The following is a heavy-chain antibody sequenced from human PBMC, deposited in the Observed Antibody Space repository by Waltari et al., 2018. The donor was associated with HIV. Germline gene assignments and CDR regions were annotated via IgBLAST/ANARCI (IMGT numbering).Heavy chain of an antibody. V-gene: IGHV3-7*01. CDR1: GFPFTSHR. J-gene: IGHJ6*02. D-gene: IGHD3-3*01. CDR3: VRENDFGTIFFNYYYAMDV. CDR2: RKDDGNEK. Sequence: LQLVESGGGLVHRGGYVRLSCTASGFPFTSHRMRWVGQAPGKALEWVANRKDDGNEKYYVNSVRGRVTISRDNANNSLYLEMNSMRDEDTAVYYCVRENDFGTIFFNYYYAMDVWGQGTSVTVSS.